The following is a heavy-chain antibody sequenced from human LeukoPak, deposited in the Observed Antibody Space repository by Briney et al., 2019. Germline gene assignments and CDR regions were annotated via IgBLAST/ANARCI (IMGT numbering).Heavy chain of an antibody. Sequence: ASVKFSCKASGGTFSSYAISWVRQAPGQGLEWMGGIIPIFGTANYAQKFQGRVTITTDESTSTAYMELSSLRSEDTAVYYCASHIYCGGDCYPLFDYWGQGTLVTVSS. CDR1: GGTFSSYA. J-gene: IGHJ4*02. CDR2: IIPIFGTA. V-gene: IGHV1-69*05. D-gene: IGHD2-21*02. CDR3: ASHIYCGGDCYPLFDY.